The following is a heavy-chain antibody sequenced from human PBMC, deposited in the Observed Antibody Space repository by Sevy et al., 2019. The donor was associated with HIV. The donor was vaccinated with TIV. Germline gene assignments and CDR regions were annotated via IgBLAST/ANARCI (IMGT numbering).Heavy chain of an antibody. V-gene: IGHV3-23*01. Sequence: GGSLRLSCAASGFTFSSYAMSWVRQAPGKGLEWVSAISGSGGSTYYADSVKGRFTISRDKSKNTLYLQMNSLRAEDTAVDYCAKGRGRRGYCSGGSCATNDYWGQGTLVTVSS. D-gene: IGHD2-15*01. CDR1: GFTFSSYA. CDR2: ISGSGGST. CDR3: AKGRGRRGYCSGGSCATNDY. J-gene: IGHJ4*02.